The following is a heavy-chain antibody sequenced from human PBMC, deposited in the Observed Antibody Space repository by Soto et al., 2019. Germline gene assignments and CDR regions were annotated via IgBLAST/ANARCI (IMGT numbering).Heavy chain of an antibody. CDR1: FGSISSVGYY. CDR3: AREGVRWYPRDGMDV. J-gene: IGHJ6*01. CDR2: IYDSGT. D-gene: IGHD2-15*01. Sequence: PSDTLSLTCTVSFGSISSVGYYWMWIRQHPGKGLEWIGYIYDSGTYYNPSLKSRVTISVDRSKNQFSLKLSSVTAADTAVYYCAREGVRWYPRDGMDVWGQGTTVTVSS. V-gene: IGHV4-31*03.